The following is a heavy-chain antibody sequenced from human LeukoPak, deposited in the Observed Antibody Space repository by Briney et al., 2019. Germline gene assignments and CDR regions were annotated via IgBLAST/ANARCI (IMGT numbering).Heavy chain of an antibody. CDR2: IRYDGSNK. Sequence: GGSLRLSCAASGFTFSSYGMHWVRQAPGKGLEWVAFIRYDGSNKYYADSVKGRFTISRDNSKNTLYLQMNSLRAEDTAVYYCAKDSGSFYSSGWYGDYWGQGTLVTVSS. CDR1: GFTFSSYG. D-gene: IGHD6-19*01. CDR3: AKDSGSFYSSGWYGDY. J-gene: IGHJ4*02. V-gene: IGHV3-30*02.